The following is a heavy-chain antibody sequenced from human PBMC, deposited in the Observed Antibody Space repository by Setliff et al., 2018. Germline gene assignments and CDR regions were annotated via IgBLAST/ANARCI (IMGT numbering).Heavy chain of an antibody. J-gene: IGHJ4*02. Sequence: PSETLSLTCAVSGYSISSGYYWGWIRQPPGKGLEWIGSIYYSGSTYYNPSLKSRVTISVDTSKNQFSLKLSSVTAADTAVYYCARERMYYNFWSGYSDYWGQGTLVTVSS. V-gene: IGHV4-38-2*02. CDR2: IYYSGST. CDR3: ARERMYYNFWSGYSDY. CDR1: GYSISSGYY. D-gene: IGHD3-3*01.